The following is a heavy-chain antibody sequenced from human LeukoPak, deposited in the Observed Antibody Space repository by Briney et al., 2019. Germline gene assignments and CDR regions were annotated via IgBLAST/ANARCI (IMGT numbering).Heavy chain of an antibody. Sequence: GGSLRLSCAASGFTVSSNYMSWVRQAPRKGLEWVSVIYSGGSTYYADSVKGRFTISRDNSKNTLYLQMNSLRAEDTAVYYCARDRADSWFDPWGQGTLVTVSS. CDR3: ARDRADSWFDP. J-gene: IGHJ5*02. CDR1: GFTVSSNY. V-gene: IGHV3-53*01. CDR2: IYSGGST.